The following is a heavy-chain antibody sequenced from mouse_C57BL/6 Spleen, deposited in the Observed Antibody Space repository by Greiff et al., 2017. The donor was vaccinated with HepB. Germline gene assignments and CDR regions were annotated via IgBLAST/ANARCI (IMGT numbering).Heavy chain of an antibody. D-gene: IGHD1-1*01. CDR2: INPSSGYT. Sequence: VQLVQSGAELVKPGASVKLSCKASGYTFTSYWMHWVKQRPGQGLEWIGYINPSSGYTKYNQKFKDKATLTADKSSSTAYMQLSSLTYEDSAVYYCASEGVSCGSSTGYGDWGKGPLVTVAT. CDR3: ASEGVSCGSSTGYGD. V-gene: IGHV1-7*01. J-gene: IGHJ3*02. CDR1: GYTFTSYW.